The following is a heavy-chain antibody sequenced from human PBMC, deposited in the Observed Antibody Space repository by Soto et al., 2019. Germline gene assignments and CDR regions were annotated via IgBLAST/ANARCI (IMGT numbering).Heavy chain of an antibody. Sequence: QVQLVESGGGVVQPGRSLRLSCAASGFTFSSYGMHWVRQAPGKGLEWVAVISYDGSNKYYADSVKGRFTISRDNSKNTLYLQMNSLRAEDTAVYYCAKDYYDSSGYYYGSNYYYYGMDVWGQGTTVTVSS. V-gene: IGHV3-30*18. J-gene: IGHJ6*02. D-gene: IGHD3-22*01. CDR2: ISYDGSNK. CDR1: GFTFSSYG. CDR3: AKDYYDSSGYYYGSNYYYYGMDV.